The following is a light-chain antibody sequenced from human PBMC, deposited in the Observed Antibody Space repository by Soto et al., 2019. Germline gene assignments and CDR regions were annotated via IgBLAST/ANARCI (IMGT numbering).Light chain of an antibody. V-gene: IGKV1-5*03. Sequence: DIQMTQSPSTLSGSVGDRVTIACRASQTISSSWLAWYQQKPGKAPKVLIYKASTLESGVPSRFSGSGSGTEFTLTISSLQPDDFATYYCQQYNSYSVTFGQGTRLEIK. J-gene: IGKJ5*01. CDR1: QTISSSW. CDR3: QQYNSYSVT. CDR2: KAS.